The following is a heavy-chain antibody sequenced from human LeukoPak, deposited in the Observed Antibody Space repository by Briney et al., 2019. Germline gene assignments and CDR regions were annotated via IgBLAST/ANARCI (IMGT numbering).Heavy chain of an antibody. CDR1: GGTFSSYA. V-gene: IGHV1-69*05. D-gene: IGHD5-24*01. CDR3: ARGRRDGYNYYYYYYMDV. J-gene: IGHJ6*03. Sequence: SAKVSCKASGGTFSSYAISWVRQAPGQGLEWMGGIIPIFGTANYAQKFQGRVTITTDESTSTAYMELSSLRSEDTAVYYCARGRRDGYNYYYYYYMDVWGKGTTVTVSS. CDR2: IIPIFGTA.